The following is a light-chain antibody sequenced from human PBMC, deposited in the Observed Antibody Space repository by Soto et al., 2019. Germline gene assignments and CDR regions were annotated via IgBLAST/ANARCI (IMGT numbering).Light chain of an antibody. J-gene: IGLJ1*01. CDR1: SSDVGAYNL. V-gene: IGLV2-14*01. Sequence: QSALTQPASVSGSPGQSITISCTGTSSDVGAYNLVSWYQHHPDKAPKLMISEVSNRPSGVSDRFSGSKSGNTASLTIYGLQAEDEDDYHCASLTTTNFVFGTGTKVTV. CDR2: EVS. CDR3: ASLTTTNFV.